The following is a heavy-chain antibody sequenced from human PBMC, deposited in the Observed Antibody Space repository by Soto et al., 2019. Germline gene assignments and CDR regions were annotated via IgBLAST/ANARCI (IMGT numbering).Heavy chain of an antibody. Sequence: RLSCAASGFTFSSYGMHWVRQAPGKGLEWVAVISYDGSNKYYADSVKGRFTISRDNSKNTLYLQMNSLRAEDTAVYYCAKDLGSGSYSNWGQGTLVTISS. CDR1: GFTFSSYG. V-gene: IGHV3-30*18. CDR2: ISYDGSNK. D-gene: IGHD3-10*01. J-gene: IGHJ4*02. CDR3: AKDLGSGSYSN.